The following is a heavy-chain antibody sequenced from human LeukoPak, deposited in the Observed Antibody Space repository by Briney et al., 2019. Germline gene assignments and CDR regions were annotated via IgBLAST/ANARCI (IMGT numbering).Heavy chain of an antibody. Sequence: ASVKVSCKVSGYHFTDYHLHWVRQAPGQGLEWMGRINVDSGATNYAQKVQGRVTMTRDTSICTAYMELRRVTSDDTAVYYCAALGSTMEGRIDPWGQGTPVTVSS. CDR2: INVDSGAT. CDR3: AALGSTMEGRIDP. V-gene: IGHV1-2*02. CDR1: GYHFTDYH. J-gene: IGHJ5*02. D-gene: IGHD3-10*01.